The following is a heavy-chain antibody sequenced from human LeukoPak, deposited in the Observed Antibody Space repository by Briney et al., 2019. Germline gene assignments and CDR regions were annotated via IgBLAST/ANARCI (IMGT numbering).Heavy chain of an antibody. J-gene: IGHJ4*02. Sequence: SQTLSLTCTASAGSLSSYYWTWIRQRPGKGLERIGYIYYRGSTNYNHSLKCRVPISVATTKDQFFLNMSSVTAADTAVYYCARRVGWEYFDYWGQGTLVTVSS. CDR1: AGSLSSYY. D-gene: IGHD6-19*01. CDR3: ARRVGWEYFDY. CDR2: IYYRGST. V-gene: IGHV4-59*08.